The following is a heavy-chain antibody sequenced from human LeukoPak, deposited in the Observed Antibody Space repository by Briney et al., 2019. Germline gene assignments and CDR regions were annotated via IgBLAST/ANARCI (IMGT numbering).Heavy chain of an antibody. CDR1: GFTFTSYG. J-gene: IGHJ6*03. D-gene: IGHD1-26*01. Sequence: GASVKVSCKASGFTFTSYGISWVRQAPGQGLEWKGWISGYNGNTNYAQKLQGRVTMTTDTSTSTAYMELRSLRSDDTAVYYCARVEWELPGYYYYMDVWGKGTTVTVSS. V-gene: IGHV1-18*01. CDR3: ARVEWELPGYYYYMDV. CDR2: ISGYNGNT.